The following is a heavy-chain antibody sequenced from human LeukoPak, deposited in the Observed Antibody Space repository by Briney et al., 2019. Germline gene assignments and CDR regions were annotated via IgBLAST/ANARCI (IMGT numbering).Heavy chain of an antibody. V-gene: IGHV3-74*01. J-gene: IGHJ3*02. Sequence: PGGSLRLSCAVSAFTFNTYWMHWVRQVPGRGLEWVSRINGDESSTNYADSVKGRFTISRDNAQNSLYLQMNSLRAEDTALYYCTKYWYSSITGGAFDIWGQGTMVTVSS. CDR2: INGDESST. CDR1: AFTFNTYW. CDR3: TKYWYSSITGGAFDI. D-gene: IGHD6-19*01.